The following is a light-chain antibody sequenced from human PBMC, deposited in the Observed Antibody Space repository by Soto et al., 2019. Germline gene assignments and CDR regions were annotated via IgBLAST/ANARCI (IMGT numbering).Light chain of an antibody. CDR1: QTISSW. CDR3: QQYNSYSWT. Sequence: DIQMTQSPSTLSGSVGDRVTITSRASQTISSWLSWYQQKPGKAPKLLIYKASTLKSGVPSRFSGSGSGTEFTLTISSLQPDDFATYYCQQYNSYSWTFGQGTKVDIK. CDR2: KAS. V-gene: IGKV1-5*03. J-gene: IGKJ1*01.